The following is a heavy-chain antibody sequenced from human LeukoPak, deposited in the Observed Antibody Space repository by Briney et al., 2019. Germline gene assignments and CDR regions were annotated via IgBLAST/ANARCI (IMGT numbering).Heavy chain of an antibody. D-gene: IGHD2-21*02. CDR1: GFTFRTYA. CDR2: IRRDTYGGTA. Sequence: GRSLRLSCTASGFTFRTYAINWVRQVPGKGLEWVGFIRRDTYGGTAEYAASVKGRFIISRDDSKNIAYLQMNSLKIEDAAVYHCCRAQPELRGGDFSYYFDSWGPGTLVTVSS. V-gene: IGHV3-49*04. CDR3: CRAQPELRGGDFSYYFDS. J-gene: IGHJ4*02.